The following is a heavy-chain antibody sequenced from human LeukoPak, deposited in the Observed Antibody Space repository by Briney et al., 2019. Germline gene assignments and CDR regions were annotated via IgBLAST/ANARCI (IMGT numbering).Heavy chain of an antibody. Sequence: ASVKVSCKASGYTFTGYYMHWVRQAPGQGLEWMGWINPNSGGTNYAQKFQGRATMTRDTSISTAYMELSRLRSDDTAVYYCASIRRVVVPAASAYGMDVWGQGTTVTVSS. CDR3: ASIRRVVVPAASAYGMDV. CDR2: INPNSGGT. CDR1: GYTFTGYY. D-gene: IGHD2-2*01. V-gene: IGHV1-2*02. J-gene: IGHJ6*02.